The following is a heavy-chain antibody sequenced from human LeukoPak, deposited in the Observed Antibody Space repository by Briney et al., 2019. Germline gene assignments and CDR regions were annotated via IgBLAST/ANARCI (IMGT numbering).Heavy chain of an antibody. J-gene: IGHJ4*02. V-gene: IGHV4-59*08. D-gene: IGHD3-3*01. CDR1: GGSISSSY. CDR3: ARYWSGFDY. CDR2: IYYSGTT. Sequence: PSETLSLTCTVSGGSISSSYWSWIRQPPGKGLEWIGYIYYSGTTNYNPSLNSRVTISLDTSKKQFSLNLRSVTAAATAVYFCARYWSGFDYWGQGTLVTVSS.